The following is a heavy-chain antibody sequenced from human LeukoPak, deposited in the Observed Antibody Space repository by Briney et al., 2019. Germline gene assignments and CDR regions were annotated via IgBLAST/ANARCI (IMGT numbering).Heavy chain of an antibody. V-gene: IGHV3-33*06. CDR1: GFTFRNHG. Sequence: GGSLRLSCAASGFTFRNHGMHWIRQVPGKGLEWVAVIWYDGSNQNYADSVKGRFTISRDNSKNTLYLQMNSLRAEDTAVYYCAKYSDRAPYYYYMDVWGKGTTVTVSS. CDR3: AKYSDRAPYYYYMDV. CDR2: IWYDGSNQ. J-gene: IGHJ6*03. D-gene: IGHD4-17*01.